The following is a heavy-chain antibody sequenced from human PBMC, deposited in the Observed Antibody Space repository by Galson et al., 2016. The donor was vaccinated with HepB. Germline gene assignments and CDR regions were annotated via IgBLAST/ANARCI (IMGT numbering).Heavy chain of an antibody. CDR2: IVSHGGST. V-gene: IGHV3-64D*06. D-gene: IGHD3-22*01. J-gene: IGHJ3*02. CDR1: GFSFSTST. CDR3: ARKHETSGYADDFDM. Sequence: SLRLSCAASGFSFSTSTMHWVRQAPGKGLEYVSSIVSHGGSTYYAESVKGRFTISRDNSKNTLYLQMSSLRAEDTAVYYCARKHETSGYADDFDMWGQGTMVTVSS.